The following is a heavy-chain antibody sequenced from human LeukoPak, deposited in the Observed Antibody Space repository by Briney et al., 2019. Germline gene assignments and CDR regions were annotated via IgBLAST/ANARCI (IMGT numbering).Heavy chain of an antibody. Sequence: SQTLSLTCTVSGGSISSGSYYWSWIRQPAGKGLEWIGRIYTSGSTNYNPSLKSRVTISIDTSKNQFSLGLKSVTAADTAMYYCAKSGGYGLIDYWGQGTLVTVSS. CDR1: GGSISSGSYY. V-gene: IGHV4-61*02. CDR3: AKSGGYGLIDY. J-gene: IGHJ4*02. CDR2: IYTSGST. D-gene: IGHD1-26*01.